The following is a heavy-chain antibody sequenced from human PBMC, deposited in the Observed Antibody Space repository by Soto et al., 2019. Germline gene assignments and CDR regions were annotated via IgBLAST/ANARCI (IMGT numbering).Heavy chain of an antibody. V-gene: IGHV3-23*04. J-gene: IGHJ2*01. D-gene: IGHD6-19*01. CDR1: GGTFSSYA. Sequence: VQLVQSGAEVKKPGSSVKVSCKASGGTFSSYAISWVRQAPGKGLEWVSAISGSGGSTYYADSVKGRFTISRDNSKNTLYLQMNGLRAEDTAVYYCAKERQWLAQGDWYFDLWGRGTLVTVSS. CDR2: ISGSGGST. CDR3: AKERQWLAQGDWYFDL.